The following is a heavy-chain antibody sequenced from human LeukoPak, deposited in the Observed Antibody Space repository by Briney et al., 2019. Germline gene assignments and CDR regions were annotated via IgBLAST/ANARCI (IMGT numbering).Heavy chain of an antibody. V-gene: IGHV4-59*07. CDR1: GGSLSGHY. D-gene: IGHD3-22*01. CDR2: VSYICRT. CDR3: ARLLDNDISGDRHTFDV. Sequence: PSGTLSLTCTVSGGSLSGHYWSWIRQPPGKRLEWIGDVSYICRTKYNPSLQSRVTISIATSKSQLSTTLTSVSSADTAVYSCARLLDNDISGDRHTFDVWGQRTTVIASS. J-gene: IGHJ3*01.